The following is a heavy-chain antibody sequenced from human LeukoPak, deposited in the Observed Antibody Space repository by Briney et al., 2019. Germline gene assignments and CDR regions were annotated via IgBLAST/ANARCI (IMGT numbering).Heavy chain of an antibody. CDR1: GGSISSYY. CDR2: IYYSGST. CDR3: ARLLDYYDSSGYYAYFDY. J-gene: IGHJ4*02. D-gene: IGHD3-22*01. Sequence: PSETLSLTCTVSGGSISSYYWSWIRQPPGKGLEWIGYIYYSGSTNYNPSLKSRVTISVDTSKNQFSLKLSSVTAADTAVYYCARLLDYYDSSGYYAYFDYWGQGTLVTVSS. V-gene: IGHV4-59*08.